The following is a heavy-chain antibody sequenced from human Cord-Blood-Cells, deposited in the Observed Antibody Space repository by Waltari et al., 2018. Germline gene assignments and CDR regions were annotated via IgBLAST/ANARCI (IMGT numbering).Heavy chain of an antibody. D-gene: IGHD1-26*01. V-gene: IGHV3-13*01. CDR3: ARYTELRRAFDI. CDR2: SGTAGET. Sequence: EVQLVESGGGLVQPGGSLRLSCAASGFTFSSYDMHWVRQATGKGVGWVSASGTAGETYYPGSVKGRFTISRENAKNSLYLQMNSLRAGDTAVYYCARYTELRRAFDIWGQGTMVTVSS. CDR1: GFTFSSYD. J-gene: IGHJ3*02.